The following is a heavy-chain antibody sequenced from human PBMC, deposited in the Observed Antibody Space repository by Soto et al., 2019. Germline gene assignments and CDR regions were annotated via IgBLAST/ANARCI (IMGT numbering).Heavy chain of an antibody. D-gene: IGHD3-16*02. V-gene: IGHV1-2*04. CDR3: ARGIMITFGGVIVPTGWFDP. CDR2: INPNSGGT. J-gene: IGHJ5*02. Sequence: ASVKVSCKASGYTFTGYYMHWVRQAPGQGLEWMGWINPNSGGTNYAQKFQGWVTMTRDTSISTAYMELSRLRSDDTAVYYCARGIMITFGGVIVPTGWFDPWGQGTLVTVSS. CDR1: GYTFTGYY.